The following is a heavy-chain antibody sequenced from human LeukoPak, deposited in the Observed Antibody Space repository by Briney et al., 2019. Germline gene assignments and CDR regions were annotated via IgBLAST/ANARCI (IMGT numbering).Heavy chain of an antibody. V-gene: IGHV1-69*01. CDR1: GGTFSSYA. Sequence: GASVKVSCKAPGGTFSSYAISWVRQAPGQGLEWMGGIIPIFGTANYAQKFQGRVTITADESTSTAYMELSSLRSEDTAVYYCAGERLGYCSSTSCYNQGYYDSSGYILYAFDIWGQGTMVTVSS. J-gene: IGHJ3*02. CDR3: AGERLGYCSSTSCYNQGYYDSSGYILYAFDI. D-gene: IGHD2-2*02. CDR2: IIPIFGTA.